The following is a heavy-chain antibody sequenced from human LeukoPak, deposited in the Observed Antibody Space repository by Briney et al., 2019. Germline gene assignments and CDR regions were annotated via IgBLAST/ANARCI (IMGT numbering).Heavy chain of an antibody. CDR1: GGSFSGYY. Sequence: SETLSLTCAVYGGSFSGYYWSWIRQPPGKGLEWIGEINHSGSTYYNPSLKSRVTISVDTSKNQFSLKLSSVTAADTAVYYCARDRFGHFDYWGQGTLVTVSS. V-gene: IGHV4-34*01. D-gene: IGHD3-10*01. CDR2: INHSGST. J-gene: IGHJ4*02. CDR3: ARDRFGHFDY.